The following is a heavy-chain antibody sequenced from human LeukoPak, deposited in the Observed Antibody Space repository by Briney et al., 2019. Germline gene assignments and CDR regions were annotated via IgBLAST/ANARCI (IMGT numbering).Heavy chain of an antibody. CDR1: GFTFSNAW. Sequence: GGSLRLSCAAYGFTFSNAWMNWVRQAPGKGLEWVSVIYSGGSTYYADSVKGRFTISRDNSKNTLYLQMNSLRAEDTAVYYCARGRGYSYGYGYWGQGTLVTVSS. V-gene: IGHV3-53*01. CDR2: IYSGGST. D-gene: IGHD5-18*01. J-gene: IGHJ4*02. CDR3: ARGRGYSYGYGY.